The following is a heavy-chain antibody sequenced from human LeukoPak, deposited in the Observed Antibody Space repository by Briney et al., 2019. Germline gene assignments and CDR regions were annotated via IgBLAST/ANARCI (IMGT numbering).Heavy chain of an antibody. CDR1: GFTFSSYA. Sequence: GGSLRLSCAASGFTFSSYAMYWVRQAPGKGLEWVSGVSGSGGSTYYADSVKGRFTISRDNSKNTVYLQMNSLRAEDTAVYYCAKTTTGYSSGRYPGWPADYWGQGTLVTVSS. CDR3: AKTTTGYSSGRYPGWPADY. V-gene: IGHV3-23*01. CDR2: VSGSGGST. D-gene: IGHD6-19*01. J-gene: IGHJ4*02.